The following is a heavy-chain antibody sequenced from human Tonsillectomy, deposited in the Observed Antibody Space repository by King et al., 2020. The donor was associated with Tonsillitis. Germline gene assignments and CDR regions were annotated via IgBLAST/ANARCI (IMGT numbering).Heavy chain of an antibody. V-gene: IGHV1-46*01. D-gene: IGHD2-2*01. CDR2: VNPSGGGT. CDR3: ARGNMESVIVPADEQGLDYLEY. CDR1: GYTFTNFY. Sequence: QLVQSGAEVKEPGASVKVSCKASGYTFTNFYVHWVRQTPGQGLEWMGMVNPSGGGTNYAQKFQGRVTMTRDTSTSTVYMDLSGLRSEDTAVYYCARGNMESVIVPADEQGLDYLEYWGQGTLGTVSS. J-gene: IGHJ4*02.